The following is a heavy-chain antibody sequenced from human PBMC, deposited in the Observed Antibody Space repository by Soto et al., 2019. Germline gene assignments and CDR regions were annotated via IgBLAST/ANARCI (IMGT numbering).Heavy chain of an antibody. CDR2: ISAYNGNT. CDR3: ATYYYFDNSGHSYYYYGMYV. CDR1: GYTFTSFT. Sequence: ASVKVSCKASGYTFTSFTITWVRQAPGQGLEWMGWISAYNGNTNYAQKLQGRVTMTTDTSTSTAYMELRSLRSDDTAVYYCATYYYFDNSGHSYYYYGMYVWGQGTTVTVS. D-gene: IGHD3-22*01. J-gene: IGHJ6*02. V-gene: IGHV1-18*01.